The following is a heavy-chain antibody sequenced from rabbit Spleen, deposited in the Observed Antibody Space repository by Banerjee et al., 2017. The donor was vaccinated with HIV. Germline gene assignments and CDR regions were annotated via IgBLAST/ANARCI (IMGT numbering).Heavy chain of an antibody. Sequence: QSLEESGGDLVKPGASLTLTCTASGFSFSSSDWIYWVRQAPGKGLEWIGYIDPLFGSTYYASWVNGRFSISRENTQNTVSLQLNSLTAADTATYFCARGVYDDYDTYYFDLWGPGTLVTVS. D-gene: IGHD2-1*01. V-gene: IGHV1S40*01. CDR3: ARGVYDDYDTYYFDL. J-gene: IGHJ4*01. CDR1: GFSFSSSDW. CDR2: IDPLFGST.